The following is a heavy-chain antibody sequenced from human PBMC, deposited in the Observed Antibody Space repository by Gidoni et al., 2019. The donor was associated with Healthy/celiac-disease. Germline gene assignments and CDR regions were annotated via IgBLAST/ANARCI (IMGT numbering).Heavy chain of an antibody. V-gene: IGHV4-38-2*02. CDR1: GYSISSGYY. CDR3: ARHGPLVDTYHFDY. CDR2: IYHSGRT. Sequence: QVQLQESGPGLVKPSEPLSLTCTVSGYSISSGYYWGWLRQPPGKGLEWIGSIYHSGRTYYNPSLKSRVTISVDTSKNQFSLKLSSVTAADTAVYYCARHGPLVDTYHFDYWGQGTLVTVSS. D-gene: IGHD5-18*01. J-gene: IGHJ4*02.